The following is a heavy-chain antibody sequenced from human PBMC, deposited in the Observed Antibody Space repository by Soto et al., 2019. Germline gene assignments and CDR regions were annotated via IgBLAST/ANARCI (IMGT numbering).Heavy chain of an antibody. D-gene: IGHD3-22*01. CDR3: AKGRESYYYDSSGPGPFDY. V-gene: IGHV3-30*18. Sequence: QVQLVESGGGVVQPGRSLRLSCAASGFTFSSYGMHWVRQAPGKGLGWGAVISYDGSNKYYADSVKGRFTISRDNSKNTLYLQMNSLRAEDTAVYYCAKGRESYYYDSSGPGPFDYWGQGTLVTVSS. J-gene: IGHJ4*02. CDR1: GFTFSSYG. CDR2: ISYDGSNK.